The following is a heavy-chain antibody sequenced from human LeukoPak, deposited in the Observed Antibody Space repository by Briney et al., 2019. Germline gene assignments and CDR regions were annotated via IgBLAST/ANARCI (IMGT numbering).Heavy chain of an antibody. CDR1: GFTFSSYE. Sequence: GGSLRLSCAASGFTFSSYEMNWVRQAPGKGLEWVSYVSSSGSTIYYADSVKGRFTISRDNAKNSLYLQMNSLRAEDTAVYYCAKVPDYYGSGRYHWGQGTLVTVSS. CDR2: VSSSGSTI. CDR3: AKVPDYYGSGRYH. D-gene: IGHD3-10*01. J-gene: IGHJ4*02. V-gene: IGHV3-48*03.